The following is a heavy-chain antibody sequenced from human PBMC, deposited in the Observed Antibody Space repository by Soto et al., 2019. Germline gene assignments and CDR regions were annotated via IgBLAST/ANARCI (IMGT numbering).Heavy chain of an antibody. CDR2: ILHDETP. V-gene: IGHV3-23*01. CDR1: GFTFSTYA. CDR3: AKDLFPTSGQRFFFES. D-gene: IGHD2-21*01. Sequence: GRRRFPCSLSGFTFSTYARTRVRQAPGRGLEWVSTILHDETPFYTDSVKGRFTISRDNVRGTLYLQMNGLRVEDAAVYFCAKDLFPTSGQRFFFESWGQGSLVTV. J-gene: IGHJ4*02.